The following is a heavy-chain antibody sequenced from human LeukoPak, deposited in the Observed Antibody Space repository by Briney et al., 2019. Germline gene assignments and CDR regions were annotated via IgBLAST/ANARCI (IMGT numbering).Heavy chain of an antibody. Sequence: SVKVSCKASGGTFSSYAISWVRQAPGQGLEWMGRIIPILGIANYAQKFQGRVAITADKSTSTAYMELSSLRSEDTAVYYCAVYCTNGVCYRQTPDMSDYWGQGTLVTVSS. V-gene: IGHV1-69*04. CDR1: GGTFSSYA. D-gene: IGHD2-8*01. J-gene: IGHJ4*02. CDR3: AVYCTNGVCYRQTPDMSDY. CDR2: IIPILGIA.